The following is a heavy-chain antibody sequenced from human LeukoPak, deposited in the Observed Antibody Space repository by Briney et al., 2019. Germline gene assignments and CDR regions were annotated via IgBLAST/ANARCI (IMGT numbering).Heavy chain of an antibody. CDR3: ARGSDDSSGYYYVSRFDY. D-gene: IGHD3-22*01. CDR2: IYHSGST. CDR1: GGSISSGGYY. V-gene: IGHV4-30-2*01. Sequence: SQTLSLTCTVSGGSISSGGYYWSWIRQPPGKGLEWIGYIYHSGSTYYNPSLKSRVTISVDRSKNQFSLKLSSVTAADTAVYYCARGSDDSSGYYYVSRFDYWGQGTLVTVSS. J-gene: IGHJ4*02.